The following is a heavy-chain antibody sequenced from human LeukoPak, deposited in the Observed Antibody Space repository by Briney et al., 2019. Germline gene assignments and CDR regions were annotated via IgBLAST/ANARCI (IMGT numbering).Heavy chain of an antibody. Sequence: GASVTVSCKASGYAFTGYYIHWLRQAPAQGLEWMGWIDPISGGTNYAQKFQDTITMTRDKSIATAYMEVRRLNSDDTAVYYCARSGFTTGFYLDFWGQGTLVAVSS. J-gene: IGHJ4*02. D-gene: IGHD1-1*01. V-gene: IGHV1-2*02. CDR1: GYAFTGYY. CDR2: IDPISGGT. CDR3: ARSGFTTGFYLDF.